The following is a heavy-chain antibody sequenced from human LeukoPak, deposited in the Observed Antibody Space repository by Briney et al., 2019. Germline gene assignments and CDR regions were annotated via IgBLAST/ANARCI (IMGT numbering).Heavy chain of an antibody. D-gene: IGHD3-16*01. CDR3: VKDFGRVRGTPES. Sequence: GGSLRLSCSASGFVFSIYTMYWVRQAPGKGPEYVSTISGSGNGGSIYYADSVKGRFTISRDDSKSILYLQINGLRSEDTAVYYCVKDFGRVRGTPESWGKGTLVTVSS. CDR1: GFVFSIYT. J-gene: IGHJ5*02. V-gene: IGHV3-64D*06. CDR2: ISGSGNGGSI.